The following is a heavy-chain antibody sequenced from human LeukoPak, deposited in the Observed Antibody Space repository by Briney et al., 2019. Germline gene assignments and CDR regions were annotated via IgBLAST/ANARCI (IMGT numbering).Heavy chain of an antibody. Sequence: SETLSLTCTVSGGSISTYYWSWIRQPPGKRLEWIGYIYYSGNTNQNPSLKSRVTIAVDTSKNQFSLKVNSVTAADTAVYYCARTGYCTGGSCYGGYFDPWGQGTLVSVSS. J-gene: IGHJ5*02. CDR3: ARTGYCTGGSCYGGYFDP. CDR2: IYYSGNT. V-gene: IGHV4-59*01. CDR1: GGSISTYY. D-gene: IGHD2-15*01.